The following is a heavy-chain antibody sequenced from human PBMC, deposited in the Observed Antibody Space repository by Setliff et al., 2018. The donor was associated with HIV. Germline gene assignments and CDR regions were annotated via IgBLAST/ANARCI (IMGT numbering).Heavy chain of an antibody. CDR2: IIPIFGTA. D-gene: IGHD2-2*01. CDR1: GGTFSSYA. Sequence: ASVKVSCKASGGTFSSYAISWVRQAPGQGLEWMGGIIPIFGTANYAQKFQGRVTITADESTSTAYMELSSLRSEDTAVYYCAGGYCSSTSCYLLHYYYYYGMDVWGQGTAVTVSS. CDR3: AGGYCSSTSCYLLHYYYYYGMDV. J-gene: IGHJ6*02. V-gene: IGHV1-69*13.